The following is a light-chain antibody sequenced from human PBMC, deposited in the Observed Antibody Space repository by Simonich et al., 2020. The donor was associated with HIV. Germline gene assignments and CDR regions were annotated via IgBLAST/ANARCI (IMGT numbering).Light chain of an antibody. Sequence: EIVMTQSPATLSVSPGERATLSCRARQSVSTNLAWYQQKPGQAPRLLIYGASSRATGIPDRFSGFGSGTYFTLTISRLEPEDFAVYYCQQYGTSLYTFGQGTKLEIK. V-gene: IGKV3-20*01. CDR3: QQYGTSLYT. CDR1: QSVSTN. CDR2: GAS. J-gene: IGKJ2*01.